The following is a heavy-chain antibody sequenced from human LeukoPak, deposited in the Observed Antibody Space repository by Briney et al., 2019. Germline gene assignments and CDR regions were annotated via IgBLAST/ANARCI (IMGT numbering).Heavy chain of an antibody. V-gene: IGHV4-61*02. CDR2: IYTSGST. CDR1: GGSIGSGSYY. CDR3: ARESFWFDP. Sequence: PSETLSLTCTVSGGSIGSGSYYWSWIRQPAGKGLEWIGRIYTSGSTNYNPSLKSRVTISVDPSKNQFSLKLSSVTAADTAVYYCARESFWFDPWGQGTLVTVSS. J-gene: IGHJ5*02.